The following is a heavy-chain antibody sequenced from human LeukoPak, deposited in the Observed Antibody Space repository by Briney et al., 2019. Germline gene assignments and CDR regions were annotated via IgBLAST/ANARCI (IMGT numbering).Heavy chain of an antibody. CDR3: AKSVAIYFYYGLDV. V-gene: IGHV3-23*01. J-gene: IGHJ6*02. Sequence: GGSLRLSCAASGFTFSSYAMSRVRQAPGKGLEWVSAISGSGGSTYYADSVKGRFTISRDNSKNTLYLQMNSLRAEDTAVYYCAKSVAIYFYYGLDVWGQGTTVAVSS. CDR2: ISGSGGST. D-gene: IGHD3-3*01. CDR1: GFTFSSYA.